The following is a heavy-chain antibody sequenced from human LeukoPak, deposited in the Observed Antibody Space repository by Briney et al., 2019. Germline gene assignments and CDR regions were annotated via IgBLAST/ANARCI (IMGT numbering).Heavy chain of an antibody. CDR1: GFTFDDIA. J-gene: IGHJ4*02. CDR3: ARNPMGEYDFDY. Sequence: PGGSLRLSCAASGFTFDDIAMHWVRQAPGKGLEWVAVISKDGNKKYYADSVEGRFTVSRDNYKSTLYLQMNSLRDEDTAVCYCARNPMGEYDFDYWGQGTLVTVSS. V-gene: IGHV3-30-3*01. CDR2: ISKDGNKK. D-gene: IGHD3-16*01.